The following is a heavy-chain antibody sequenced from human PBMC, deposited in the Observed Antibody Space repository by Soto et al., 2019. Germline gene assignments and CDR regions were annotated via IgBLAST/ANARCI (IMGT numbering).Heavy chain of an antibody. J-gene: IGHJ4*02. D-gene: IGHD2-2*01. V-gene: IGHV1-46*01. CDR3: ARAETIKLGYCSSTSCSGFDY. CDR2: VNPSGGST. CDR1: GYTFTSYY. Sequence: ASVKVSCKXSGYTFTSYYMHWVRQAPGQGLEWMGIVNPSGGSTSYAQKFQGRVTMTRDTSTSTVYMELSSLRSEDTAVYYCARAETIKLGYCSSTSCSGFDYWGQGTLVTVSS.